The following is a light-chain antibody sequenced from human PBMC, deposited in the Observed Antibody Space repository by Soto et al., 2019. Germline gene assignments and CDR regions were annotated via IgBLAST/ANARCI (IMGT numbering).Light chain of an antibody. CDR3: QQYNSYFRT. J-gene: IGKJ1*01. Sequence: DIQMTHSPSTLSASAGDRVTITCRASQRIGSWVAGYQQKPGKAHKLLIYKAYSLQSGVQSRFSGSGSGTEFTLTISLLQPDDFATYSCQQYNSYFRTFGQGTKVDIK. CDR2: KAY. CDR1: QRIGSW. V-gene: IGKV1-5*03.